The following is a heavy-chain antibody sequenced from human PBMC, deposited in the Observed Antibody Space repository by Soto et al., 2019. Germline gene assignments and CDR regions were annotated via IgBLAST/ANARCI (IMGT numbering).Heavy chain of an antibody. V-gene: IGHV3-30-3*01. CDR3: AREGIAAAGTLDY. Sequence: PGGSLRLSCAASGFTFSSYAMHWVRQAPGKGLERVAVISYDGSNKYYADSVKGRFTISRDNSKNTLYLQMNSLRAEDTAVYYCAREGIAAAGTLDYWGQGTLVTVSS. CDR2: ISYDGSNK. D-gene: IGHD6-13*01. J-gene: IGHJ4*02. CDR1: GFTFSSYA.